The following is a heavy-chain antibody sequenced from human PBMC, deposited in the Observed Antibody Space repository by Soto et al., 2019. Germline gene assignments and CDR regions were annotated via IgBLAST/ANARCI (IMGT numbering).Heavy chain of an antibody. V-gene: IGHV5-10-1*01. CDR3: ARQSALNKGFGP. CDR2: IDPSGSYT. J-gene: IGHJ5*02. CDR1: GYSFTNYW. Sequence: GESLKISCQGYGYSFTNYWITWVRQMPGRGLEWMGRIDPSGSYTEYSPSFQGQVTISADKSISTAYLHWSSLKASDTAIYYCARQSALNKGFGPWGQGTLVTVSS.